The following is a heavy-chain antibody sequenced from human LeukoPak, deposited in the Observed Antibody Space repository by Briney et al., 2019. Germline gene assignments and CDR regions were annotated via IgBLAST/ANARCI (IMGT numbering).Heavy chain of an antibody. D-gene: IGHD3-22*01. Sequence: GGSLRLSCAASGFTFSDYYMSWIRQAPGKGLEWVSYISSSGSTIYYADSVKGRFTISRDNAKNSLFLQMNSLGAEDTAVYYCARGAYYYDFDAFDIWGQGTMVTVSS. CDR1: GFTFSDYY. CDR3: ARGAYYYDFDAFDI. J-gene: IGHJ3*02. CDR2: ISSSGSTI. V-gene: IGHV3-11*01.